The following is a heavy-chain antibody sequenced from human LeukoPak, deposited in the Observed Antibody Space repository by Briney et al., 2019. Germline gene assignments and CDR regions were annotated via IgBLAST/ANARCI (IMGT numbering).Heavy chain of an antibody. D-gene: IGHD1-1*01. J-gene: IGHJ4*02. CDR2: ISSSSSTI. Sequence: PGGSLRLSCAASGFTFSSYSMNWVRQAPGKGLEWVSYISSSSSTIYYADSVKGRFTISRDNAKNSLYLQMNSLRAEDTAVYYCARVESGLFDYWGQGTLVTVSS. CDR3: ARVESGLFDY. CDR1: GFTFSSYS. V-gene: IGHV3-48*01.